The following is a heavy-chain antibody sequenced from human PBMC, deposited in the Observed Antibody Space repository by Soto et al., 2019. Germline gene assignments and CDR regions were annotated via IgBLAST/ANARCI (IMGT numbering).Heavy chain of an antibody. Sequence: GGSLRLSCAASGFTFSSYGMHWVRQAPGKGLEWVAVIWYDGSNKYYADSVKGRFTISRDNSKNTLYLQMNSLRAEDTAVYYCARDSLWSQLVGFDYWGQGTLVTVSS. CDR3: ARDSLWSQLVGFDY. D-gene: IGHD6-6*01. J-gene: IGHJ4*02. CDR1: GFTFSSYG. CDR2: IWYDGSNK. V-gene: IGHV3-33*01.